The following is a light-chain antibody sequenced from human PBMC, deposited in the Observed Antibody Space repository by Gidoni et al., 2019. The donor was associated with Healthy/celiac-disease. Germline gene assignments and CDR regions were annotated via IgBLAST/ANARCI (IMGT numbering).Light chain of an antibody. V-gene: IGKV1-39*01. CDR1: QSISSH. J-gene: IGKJ1*01. Sequence: DIQMTQSPSSLPASVGDRVTITCRASQSISSHLHCDQQKPGKAPKLLIYAASSLQSGVPSRFSGSGSGTDFTLTISGRQPEEFATYYCQQSYSTPPWTFGQGTKVEIK. CDR2: AAS. CDR3: QQSYSTPPWT.